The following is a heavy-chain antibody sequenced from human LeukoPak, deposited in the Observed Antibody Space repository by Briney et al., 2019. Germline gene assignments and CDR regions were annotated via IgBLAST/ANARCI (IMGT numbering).Heavy chain of an antibody. D-gene: IGHD6-13*01. CDR3: AKDGPLPYTSTSFGRHFLEY. CDR1: GFTFSDYG. Sequence: GGSLRLSCAVSGFTFSDYGLHWARLAPGKGLEWVAHISHDGSSQNYADSVQGRFTISRDNSKNTVDLQMNSLRAEDTAVYYCAKDGPLPYTSTSFGRHFLEYWGQGTLVTVSS. V-gene: IGHV3-30*18. CDR2: ISHDGSSQ. J-gene: IGHJ4*02.